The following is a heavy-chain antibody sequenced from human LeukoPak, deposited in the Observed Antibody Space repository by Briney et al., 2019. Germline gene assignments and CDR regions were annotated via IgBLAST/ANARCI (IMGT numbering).Heavy chain of an antibody. Sequence: GGSLRLSCAASGFTSSTYAMSWVRQAPGKGLEWVSAISAGGATIYYADSVKGRFTVSRDNSKNTLYLQINSLRAEDTAVYYCAKDSGGTYFYYYYYMDVWGKGTTVTVSS. D-gene: IGHD1-26*01. J-gene: IGHJ6*03. CDR1: GFTSSTYA. V-gene: IGHV3-23*01. CDR2: ISAGGATI. CDR3: AKDSGGTYFYYYYYMDV.